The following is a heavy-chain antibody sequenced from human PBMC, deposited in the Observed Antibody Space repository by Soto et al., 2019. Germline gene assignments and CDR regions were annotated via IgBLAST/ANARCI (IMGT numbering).Heavy chain of an antibody. CDR3: ARYPDSSGYYRYFDY. V-gene: IGHV3-21*01. CDR1: GFTFSSYS. Sequence: EVQLVESGGGLVKPGGSLRLSCAASGFTFSSYSMNWVRQAPGKGLEWVSSISSSSSYIYYADSVKGRFTISRDNAKKSLYLQMNSRRAEDTAVYYCARYPDSSGYYRYFDYWGQGTLVTVSS. D-gene: IGHD3-22*01. CDR2: ISSSSSYI. J-gene: IGHJ4*02.